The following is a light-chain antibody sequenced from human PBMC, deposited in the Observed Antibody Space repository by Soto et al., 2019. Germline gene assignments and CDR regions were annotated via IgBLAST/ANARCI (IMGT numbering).Light chain of an antibody. V-gene: IGKV3D-15*01. CDR3: QQYGGFPIT. CDR1: QSINSD. CDR2: GAS. J-gene: IGKJ5*01. Sequence: IVMTQSPATLSVSPGETSRLSCRASQSINSDVAWYQQKVGQTPRLLIHGASTRATGIAARFSGGGSGTDFTLTISRLEPGDFAVYFCQQYGGFPITFGQGTRLEIK.